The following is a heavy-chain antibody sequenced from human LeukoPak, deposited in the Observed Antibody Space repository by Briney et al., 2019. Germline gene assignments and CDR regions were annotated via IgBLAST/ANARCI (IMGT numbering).Heavy chain of an antibody. CDR3: ARDRRDDYTNYYYYYMDV. CDR2: IIPIFGTA. Sequence: SVKVSCKASGGTFSSYAISRVRQAPGQGLEWMGGIIPIFGTANYAQKFQGRVTITTDESTSTAYMELSSLRSEDTAVYYCARDRRDDYTNYYYYYMDVWGKGTTVTVSS. V-gene: IGHV1-69*05. D-gene: IGHD4-11*01. J-gene: IGHJ6*03. CDR1: GGTFSSYA.